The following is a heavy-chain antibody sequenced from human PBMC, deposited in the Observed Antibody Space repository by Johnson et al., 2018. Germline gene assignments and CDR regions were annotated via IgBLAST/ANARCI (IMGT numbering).Heavy chain of an antibody. CDR1: GFTFSSYA. D-gene: IGHD3-16*01. Sequence: VQLVESGGGLVQPGGSLRLSCAACGFTFSSYAMSWVRQAPGKGLEWVSAISGSGGSTYYPGSVKGRFTISRENAKNSLYLQMNSLRAGDTAVYYCARGGSHWGPRVDLDVWGQGTAVTVSS. CDR2: ISGSGGST. V-gene: IGHV3-23*04. CDR3: ARGGSHWGPRVDLDV. J-gene: IGHJ6*01.